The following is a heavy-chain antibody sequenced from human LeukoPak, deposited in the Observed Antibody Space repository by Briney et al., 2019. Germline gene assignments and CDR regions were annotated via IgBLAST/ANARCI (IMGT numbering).Heavy chain of an antibody. Sequence: ASVKVSCKASGYTFTSYDINWVRQATGRGLEWMGWMNPNSGNTGYAQKFQGRVTITRNTSISTAYMELSSLRSEDTAVYYCARVSRRITIFGVVISRWFDPWGQGTLVTVSS. CDR1: GYTFTSYD. V-gene: IGHV1-8*03. J-gene: IGHJ5*02. CDR3: ARVSRRITIFGVVISRWFDP. CDR2: MNPNSGNT. D-gene: IGHD3-3*01.